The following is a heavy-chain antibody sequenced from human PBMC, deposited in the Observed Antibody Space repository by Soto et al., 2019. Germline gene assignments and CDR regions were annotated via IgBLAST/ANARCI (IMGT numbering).Heavy chain of an antibody. V-gene: IGHV1-69*06. CDR3: ASPTREWLPPARDYYYGMDV. CDR2: IIPIVGRA. CDR1: GGTFSSYA. J-gene: IGHJ6*02. D-gene: IGHD3-3*01. Sequence: QVQLVQSGAEVKKPGSSVKVSCKASGGTFSSYAISWVRQAPGQGLEWVGGIIPIVGRANYAQKFKGRVTITADKSTSTAYMELSSLRSEDTAVYYCASPTREWLPPARDYYYGMDVWGQGTTVTVSS.